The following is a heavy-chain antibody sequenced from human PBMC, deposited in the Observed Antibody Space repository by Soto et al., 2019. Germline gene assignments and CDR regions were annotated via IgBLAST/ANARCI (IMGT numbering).Heavy chain of an antibody. CDR1: GFSLTTSGVG. CDR2: IYWDDDE. V-gene: IGHV2-5*02. J-gene: IGHJ4*02. Sequence: QITLKESGPTLVKPTQTLTLTCTFSGFSLTTSGVGVGWVRQSPGKALEWLALIYWDDDERYSPSLKSRLTSTKDTSKNRVVLTMTNVDPVDTATYYCAHRSSGFSYVGFAYWGRGTLVTVSS. CDR3: AHRSSGFSYVGFAY. D-gene: IGHD5-18*01.